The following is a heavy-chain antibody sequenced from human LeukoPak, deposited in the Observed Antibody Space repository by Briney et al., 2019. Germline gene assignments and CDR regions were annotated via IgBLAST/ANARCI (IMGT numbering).Heavy chain of an antibody. V-gene: IGHV3-7*01. Sequence: GRSLRLSCAASGFTFSSYWMSWVRQAPGKGLEWVANIKQDGSEKYYVDSVKGRFTISRDNAKNSLYLQMNSLRAEDTAVYYCARLYSGYDSHHDYWGQGTLVTVSS. CDR3: ARLYSGYDSHHDY. CDR1: GFTFSSYW. CDR2: IKQDGSEK. J-gene: IGHJ4*02. D-gene: IGHD5-12*01.